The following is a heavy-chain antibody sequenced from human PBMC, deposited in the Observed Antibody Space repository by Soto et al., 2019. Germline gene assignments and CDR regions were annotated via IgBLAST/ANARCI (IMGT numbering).Heavy chain of an antibody. J-gene: IGHJ5*02. CDR1: GFTFSSYS. V-gene: IGHV3-21*01. D-gene: IGHD2-15*01. CDR3: ARVVATANNWFDP. Sequence: EVQLLESGGGLVQPGGSLRLSCAASGFTFSSYSMNWVRQASGKGLEWVSSISSSSSYIYYADSVKGRFTISRDNARNSLSLQMNSLRAEDTAVYYCARVVATANNWFDPWGQGTLVTVSS. CDR2: ISSSSSYI.